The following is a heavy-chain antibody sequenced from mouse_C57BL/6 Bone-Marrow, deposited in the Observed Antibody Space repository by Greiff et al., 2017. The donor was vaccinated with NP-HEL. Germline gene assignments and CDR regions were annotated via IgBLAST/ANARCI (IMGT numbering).Heavy chain of an antibody. CDR3: ARITKAWFAY. D-gene: IGHD1-1*01. CDR2: INPNNGGT. Sequence: EVQLQQSGPELVKPGASVKISCKASGYTFTDYYMNWVKQSHGKSLEWIGDINPNNGGTSYNQKFKGKATLTVDKSSSTAYMELRSLTSEDSAVYYCARITKAWFAYWGQGTLVTVSA. J-gene: IGHJ3*01. CDR1: GYTFTDYY. V-gene: IGHV1-26*01.